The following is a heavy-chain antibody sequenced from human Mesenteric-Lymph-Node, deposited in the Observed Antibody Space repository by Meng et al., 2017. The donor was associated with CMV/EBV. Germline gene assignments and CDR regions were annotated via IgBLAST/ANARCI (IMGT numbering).Heavy chain of an antibody. Sequence: GESLKISCAASGFTFSSYAMSWVRQAPGKGLEWVSSISGSGDSTSYADSVKGRFTISRDNSKNTLYLQMNSLRAEDTAVYYCAKDHGPNSDYYGMDVWGQGTTVTVSS. V-gene: IGHV3-23*01. CDR3: AKDHGPNSDYYGMDV. J-gene: IGHJ6*02. D-gene: IGHD4-11*01. CDR2: ISGSGDST. CDR1: GFTFSSYA.